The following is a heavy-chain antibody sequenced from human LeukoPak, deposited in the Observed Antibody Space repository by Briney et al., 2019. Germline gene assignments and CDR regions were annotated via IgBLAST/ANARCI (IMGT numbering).Heavy chain of an antibody. CDR3: ARAQRGYSYGFPYYYYYYYMDV. CDR1: GFTFSSYS. J-gene: IGHJ6*03. D-gene: IGHD5-18*01. CDR2: ISSSSSYI. Sequence: GGSLRLSCAASGFTFSSYSMNWVRQAPGKGLEWVSSISSSSSYIYYADSVKGRFTISRDNAKNSLYLQMNSLRAEDTAVYYCARAQRGYSYGFPYYYYYYYMDVWGKGTTVTVSS. V-gene: IGHV3-21*01.